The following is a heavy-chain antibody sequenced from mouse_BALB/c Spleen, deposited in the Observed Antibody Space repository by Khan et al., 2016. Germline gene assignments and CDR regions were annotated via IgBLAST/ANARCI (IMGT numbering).Heavy chain of an antibody. CDR3: ARWDWYFDV. J-gene: IGHJ1*01. CDR2: IDPANGNT. CDR1: GFNIKDIY. Sequence: VQLQQSGAELVKPGASVKLSCTASGFNIKDIYMHWVKQRPEQGLEWIGRIDPANGNTKYDPKFQGKATITADTSSNTAYLQLSSLTSEDTAVYYCARWDWYFDVWCAGTTVTVSS. V-gene: IGHV14-3*02.